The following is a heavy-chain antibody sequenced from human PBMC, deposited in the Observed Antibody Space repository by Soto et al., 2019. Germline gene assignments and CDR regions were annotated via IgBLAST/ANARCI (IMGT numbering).Heavy chain of an antibody. CDR2: IYYSGST. D-gene: IGHD5-12*01. J-gene: IGHJ6*02. Sequence: SETLSLTCTVSGGSISSSSYYWGWIRQPPGKGLEWIGSIYYSGSTYYNLSLKSRVTISVDTSKNQFSLKLSSVTAADTAVYYCARQGDGYNYDYYGMDVWGQGTTVTVSS. CDR3: ARQGDGYNYDYYGMDV. V-gene: IGHV4-39*01. CDR1: GGSISSSSYY.